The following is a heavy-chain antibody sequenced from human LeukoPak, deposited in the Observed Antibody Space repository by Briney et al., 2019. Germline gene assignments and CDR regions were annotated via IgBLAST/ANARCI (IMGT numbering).Heavy chain of an antibody. Sequence: GGSLRLSCDASGFTVNSYAMNWVRQAPGEGLEWVSVISASGDSTYYADSVKGRFTISRDDSKNTVYLQMNSLRADDTAVYHCAKGGRRHYGDYVAFWGQGTLVTVSS. CDR1: GFTVNSYA. V-gene: IGHV3-23*01. J-gene: IGHJ4*02. CDR3: AKGGRRHYGDYVAF. CDR2: ISASGDST. D-gene: IGHD4-17*01.